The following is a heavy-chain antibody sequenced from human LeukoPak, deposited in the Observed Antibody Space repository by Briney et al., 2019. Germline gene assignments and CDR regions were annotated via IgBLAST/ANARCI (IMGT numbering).Heavy chain of an antibody. CDR1: GGTFGSYT. Sequence: ASVKVSCRASGGTFGSYTISWVRQAPGQGLEWMGRIIPILGIANYAQKFQGRVTITADKSTSTAYMELSSLRSEDTAVYYCAPHIPDDYSNYHFDYWGQGTLVTVSS. J-gene: IGHJ4*02. V-gene: IGHV1-69*02. D-gene: IGHD4-11*01. CDR3: APHIPDDYSNYHFDY. CDR2: IIPILGIA.